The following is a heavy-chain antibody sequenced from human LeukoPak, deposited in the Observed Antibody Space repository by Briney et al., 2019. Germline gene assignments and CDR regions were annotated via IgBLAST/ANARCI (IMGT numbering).Heavy chain of an antibody. Sequence: PSETLSLTCSVSGYPISSGYYWGWIGQPPGKGLEWIGNIYHGGSTYYNSSLRSRVTMSVDTSKNQFSLQLSSVTAADTAVYYCARYSSSGKGDYWGQGTLVTVSS. CDR1: GYPISSGYY. CDR3: ARYSSSGKGDY. V-gene: IGHV4-38-2*01. J-gene: IGHJ4*02. CDR2: IYHGGST. D-gene: IGHD6-13*01.